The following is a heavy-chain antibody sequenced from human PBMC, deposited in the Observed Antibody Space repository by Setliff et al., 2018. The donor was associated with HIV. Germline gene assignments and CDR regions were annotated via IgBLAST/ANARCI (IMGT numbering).Heavy chain of an antibody. Sequence: ASVKVSCKSSGSTFITYHVHWVRQAPGQGLEWMGIINPNTGSTSYAQKFQGRVTMTWDTSSGTVYMDLNSLKSEDTAVYYCAEVTCSPDSCFLDYWGQGTLVTVSS. CDR2: INPNTGST. J-gene: IGHJ4*02. CDR3: AEVTCSPDSCFLDY. D-gene: IGHD2-15*01. V-gene: IGHV1-46*01. CDR1: GSTFITYH.